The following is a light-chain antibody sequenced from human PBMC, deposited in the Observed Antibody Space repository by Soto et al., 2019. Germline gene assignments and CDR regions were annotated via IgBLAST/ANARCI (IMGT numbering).Light chain of an antibody. J-gene: IGKJ5*01. CDR1: QSVGNN. V-gene: IGKV3-15*01. CDR3: QQYKCGPIT. Sequence: TVTVSPSEIAASLCRASQSVGNNLDWHQQKPGKAPRFIIYGASTWATGFPARFSGSGSGTEFTLTISSLQSEDFALYYCQQYKCGPITFGQGTRLEIK. CDR2: GAS.